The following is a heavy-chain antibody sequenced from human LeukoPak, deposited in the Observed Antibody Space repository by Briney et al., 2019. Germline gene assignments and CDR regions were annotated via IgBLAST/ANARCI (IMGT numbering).Heavy chain of an antibody. J-gene: IGHJ3*02. D-gene: IGHD4-17*01. Sequence: SQTLSLTCTVSGGSISSGDYYWSWIRQPPGKGXXXXGYIYYSGSTYYNPSLKSRVTISVDTSKNQFSLKLSSVTAADTAVYYCARDYGDYEPHGAFDIWGQGTMVTVSS. CDR2: IYYSGST. CDR1: GGSISSGDYY. V-gene: IGHV4-30-4*01. CDR3: ARDYGDYEPHGAFDI.